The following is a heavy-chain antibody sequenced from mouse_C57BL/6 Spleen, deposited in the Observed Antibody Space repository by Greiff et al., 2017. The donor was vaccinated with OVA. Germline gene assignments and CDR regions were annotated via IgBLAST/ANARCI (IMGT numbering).Heavy chain of an antibody. CDR3: ARSGDDGSLYYFDY. J-gene: IGHJ2*01. V-gene: IGHV1-82*01. CDR1: GYAFSSSW. D-gene: IGHD2-3*01. CDR2: IYPGDGDT. Sequence: VKLQESGPELVKPGASVKISCKASGYAFSSSWMNWVKQRPGQGLEWIGRIYPGDGDTNYNGKFKGKATLTADKSSSTAYMQLSSLTSEDSAVYFCARSGDDGSLYYFDYWGQGTTLTVSS.